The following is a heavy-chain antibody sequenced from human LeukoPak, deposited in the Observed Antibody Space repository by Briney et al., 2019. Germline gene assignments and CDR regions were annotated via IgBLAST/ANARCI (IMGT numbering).Heavy chain of an antibody. CDR2: ISSSSSTI. D-gene: IGHD3-9*01. J-gene: IGHJ6*03. CDR3: TTVGWIWYYDISDYYMDV. Sequence: GGSLRLSCAASGFTFSSYSMNWVRQAPGQGLEWVSYISSSSSTIYYADSVKGRFTISRDNAKNSLYLQMNSLKTEDTAVYYCTTVGWIWYYDISDYYMDVWGKGTTVTISS. V-gene: IGHV3-48*01. CDR1: GFTFSSYS.